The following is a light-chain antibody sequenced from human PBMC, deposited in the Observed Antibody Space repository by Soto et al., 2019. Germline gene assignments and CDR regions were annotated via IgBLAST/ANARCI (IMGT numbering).Light chain of an antibody. CDR1: QSVSSSY. CDR3: QQYGSSTGWT. Sequence: EIVLTQSPGTLSLSPGERATLSCRASQSVSSSYLAWYQQKPGQAPRLLIYGASSRATGIPDRFSGSGSRTDFTLTISRLEPEDFAVYYCQQYGSSTGWTFGQGTKVEIK. V-gene: IGKV3-20*01. J-gene: IGKJ1*01. CDR2: GAS.